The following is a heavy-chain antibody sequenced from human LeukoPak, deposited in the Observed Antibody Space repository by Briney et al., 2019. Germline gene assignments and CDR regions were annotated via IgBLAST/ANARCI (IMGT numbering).Heavy chain of an antibody. J-gene: IGHJ4*02. Sequence: GGSLRLSCAASGFTFSTYWMHWVRQAPGKGLVWVSRINGDGSSTSYADSVKGRFTISRDNAKNTLYLQMNSLRAEDTAVYYCARESADWPDYWGQGTLVTVSS. CDR2: INGDGSST. V-gene: IGHV3-74*01. CDR3: ARESADWPDY. D-gene: IGHD3-9*01. CDR1: GFTFSTYW.